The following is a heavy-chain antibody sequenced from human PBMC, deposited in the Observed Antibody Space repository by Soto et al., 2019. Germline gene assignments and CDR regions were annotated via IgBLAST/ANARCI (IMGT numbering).Heavy chain of an antibody. J-gene: IGHJ5*02. CDR2: IYYSGST. V-gene: IGHV4-61*01. CDR3: ARSVFP. Sequence: SETLSLTCTVSGGSVSSGSYYWSWIRQPPGKGLEWIGCIYYSGSTNYNPSLKSRVTISVDTSKNQFSLKLSSVTAADTAVYYCARSVFPWGQGTLVTVSS. CDR1: GGSVSSGSYY.